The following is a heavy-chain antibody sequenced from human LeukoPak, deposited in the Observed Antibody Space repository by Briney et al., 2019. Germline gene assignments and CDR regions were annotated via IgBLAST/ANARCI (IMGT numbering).Heavy chain of an antibody. V-gene: IGHV3-21*04. Sequence: GGSLRLSCAASGFTFSSYSMNWVRQAPGKGLEWVSSISSSSSYIYYADSVKGRFTISRDNSKNTLYLQMNSLRAEDTAVYYCAKTGLRITMIDRFDYWGQGTLVTVSS. CDR1: GFTFSSYS. CDR2: ISSSSSYI. J-gene: IGHJ4*02. D-gene: IGHD3-22*01. CDR3: AKTGLRITMIDRFDY.